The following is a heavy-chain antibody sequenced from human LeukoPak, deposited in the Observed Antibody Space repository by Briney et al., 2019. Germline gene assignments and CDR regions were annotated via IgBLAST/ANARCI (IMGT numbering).Heavy chain of an antibody. V-gene: IGHV3-30*09. CDR2: ISYDGSNK. D-gene: IGHD2-2*02. CDR3: ARANTPFADY. Sequence: GGSLRLSCAASGFTFSSYGMHWVRQAPGKGLEWVAVISYDGSNKYYADSVKGRFATSRDNSKNTVYLQMNSLRVEDTAVYYCARANTPFADYWGQGTLVTVSS. J-gene: IGHJ4*02. CDR1: GFTFSSYG.